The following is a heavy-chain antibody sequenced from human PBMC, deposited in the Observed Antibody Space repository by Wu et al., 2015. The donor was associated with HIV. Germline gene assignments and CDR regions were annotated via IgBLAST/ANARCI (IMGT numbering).Heavy chain of an antibody. CDR1: GYTFTGYY. D-gene: IGHD5-24*01. CDR3: ARVGAGWLQFNALDY. V-gene: IGHV1-2*02. CDR2: INPNSGGT. Sequence: QVQLVQSGAEVKKPGASVKVSCKASGYTFTGYYMHWVRQAPGQGLEWMGWINPNSGGTNYAQKFQGRVTITADESTSTAYMELSSLRSEDTAVYYCARVGAGWLQFNALDYWGQGTLVTVSS. J-gene: IGHJ4*02.